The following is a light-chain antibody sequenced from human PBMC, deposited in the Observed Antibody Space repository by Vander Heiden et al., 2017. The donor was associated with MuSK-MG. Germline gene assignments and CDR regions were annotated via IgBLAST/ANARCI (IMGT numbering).Light chain of an antibody. CDR2: TAS. CDR1: QRISTY. V-gene: IGKV1-39*01. Sequence: DIQMTQSPSSLSASVGDRVTITCRASQRISTYLNWYQHKPGTAPKLLIYTASSLQSGVKSRFSGGKYKSRTDFTLTISRLQPEDFATYYCQQSDSTPYTFGQGTKV. J-gene: IGKJ2*01. CDR3: QQSDSTPYT.